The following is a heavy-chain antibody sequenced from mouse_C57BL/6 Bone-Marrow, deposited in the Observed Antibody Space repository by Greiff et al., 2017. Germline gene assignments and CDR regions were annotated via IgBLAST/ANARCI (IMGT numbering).Heavy chain of an antibody. CDR3: ASPIYYGNYGTLNDV. J-gene: IGHJ1*03. CDR1: GYTFTDHT. V-gene: IGHV1-78*01. D-gene: IGHD2-1*01. CDR2: IYPRDGST. Sequence: QVQLQQSDAELVKPGASVKISCKVSGYTFTDHTIHWMKQRPEQGLEWIGYIYPRDGSTKYNEKFKGKATLTADKSSSTAYMQLNSLTSEDSAVYFCASPIYYGNYGTLNDVWGTGTTVTVSS.